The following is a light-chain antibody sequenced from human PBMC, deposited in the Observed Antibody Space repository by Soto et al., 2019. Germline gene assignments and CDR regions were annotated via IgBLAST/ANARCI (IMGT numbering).Light chain of an antibody. CDR2: YDS. Sequence: SYELTQPHSVSVAQGETARITCGGNNIGRQSVHWYHQKPGQAPVLVIYYDSDRPSGIPERFSGSNSGNTATLPITRVEAGDEADYYCQVWASNSDHSVFGGGTKPTVL. CDR3: QVWASNSDHSV. J-gene: IGLJ2*01. CDR1: NIGRQS. V-gene: IGLV3-21*01.